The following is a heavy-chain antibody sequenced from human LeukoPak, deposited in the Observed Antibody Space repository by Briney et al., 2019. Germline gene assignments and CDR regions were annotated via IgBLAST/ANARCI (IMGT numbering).Heavy chain of an antibody. CDR1: GGTFSSYA. V-gene: IGHV1-69*05. CDR3: ARGPDCSSTSCYHYYYYMDV. CDR2: IIPIFGTA. D-gene: IGHD2-2*01. J-gene: IGHJ6*03. Sequence: GASVKVSCKASGGTFSSYAISWVRQAPGQGLEWMGGIIPIFGTANYAQKFQGRVTITTDESTSTAYMELSSLRSEDAAVYYCARGPDCSSTSCYHYYYYMDVWGKGTTVTVSS.